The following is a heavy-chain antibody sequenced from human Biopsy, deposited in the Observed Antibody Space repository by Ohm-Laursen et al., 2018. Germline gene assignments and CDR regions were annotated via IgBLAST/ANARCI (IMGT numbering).Heavy chain of an antibody. V-gene: IGHV4-4*07. CDR1: GDSINNYY. Sequence: SQTLSLTCTISGDSINNYYWSWIRQPAGKGLEWIGRIYTGGSPNYNLSLESRATMSVDTSKNQFSLNLRLVTAADTAVYYCARGTGRYYVYGAFDIWGQGTVVTVSS. CDR3: ARGTGRYYVYGAFDI. D-gene: IGHD1-26*01. CDR2: IYTGGSP. J-gene: IGHJ3*02.